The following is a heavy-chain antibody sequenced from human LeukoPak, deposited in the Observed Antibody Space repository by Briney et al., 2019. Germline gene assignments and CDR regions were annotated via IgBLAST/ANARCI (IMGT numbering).Heavy chain of an antibody. D-gene: IGHD2-2*01. CDR3: AITPVVPAAMVDY. J-gene: IGHJ4*02. Sequence: PGGSLRLSCAASGFTFSSYSMNWVRQAPGKGLEWVSSISSSSSYIYYADSVKGRSTISRDNAKTSLYLQMNSLRAEDTAVSYCAITPVVPAAMVDYWGQGTLVTVSS. CDR2: ISSSSSYI. V-gene: IGHV3-21*01. CDR1: GFTFSSYS.